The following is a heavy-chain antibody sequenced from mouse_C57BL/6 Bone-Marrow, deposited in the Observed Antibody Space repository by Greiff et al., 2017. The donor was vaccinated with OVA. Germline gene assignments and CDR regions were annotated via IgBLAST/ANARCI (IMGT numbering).Heavy chain of an antibody. V-gene: IGHV5-4*01. J-gene: IGHJ4*01. D-gene: IGHD2-3*01. Sequence: EVMLVESGGGLVKPGGSLKLSCAASGFTFSSYAMSWVRQTPEKRLEWVATISDGGSYTYYPDNVKGRFTISRDNAKNNLYLQMSHLKSEDTAMYYCAREGWVLHYAMDYWGQGTAVTVSS. CDR3: AREGWVLHYAMDY. CDR1: GFTFSSYA. CDR2: ISDGGSYT.